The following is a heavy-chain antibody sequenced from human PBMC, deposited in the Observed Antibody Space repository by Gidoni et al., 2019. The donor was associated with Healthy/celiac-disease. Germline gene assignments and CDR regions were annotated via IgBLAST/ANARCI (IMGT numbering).Heavy chain of an antibody. Sequence: QVQLVQSGAEVKKPGASVKVSCKASGSTFTSYDINWVRQATGQGLEWMGWMNPNSGNTGYAQKFQGRVTMTRNTSISTAYMELSSLRSEDTAVYYCARGGRQQLVRGRGYGMDVWGQGTTVTVSS. J-gene: IGHJ6*02. D-gene: IGHD6-13*01. CDR3: ARGGRQQLVRGRGYGMDV. CDR1: GSTFTSYD. CDR2: MNPNSGNT. V-gene: IGHV1-8*01.